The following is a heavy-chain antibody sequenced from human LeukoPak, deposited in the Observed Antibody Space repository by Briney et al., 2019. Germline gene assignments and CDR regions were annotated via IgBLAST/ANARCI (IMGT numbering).Heavy chain of an antibody. CDR1: GYSISSGYY. V-gene: IGHV4-38-2*01. D-gene: IGHD6-19*01. Sequence: SETLSLTCAVSGYSISSGYYWGWIRQPPGKGLEWIGSIYHSGSTYYNPSLKSRVTISVDPSKNQFSLKLSSVTAADTAVYYCARVGLAVADYWGQGTLVTVSS. CDR2: IYHSGST. CDR3: ARVGLAVADY. J-gene: IGHJ4*02.